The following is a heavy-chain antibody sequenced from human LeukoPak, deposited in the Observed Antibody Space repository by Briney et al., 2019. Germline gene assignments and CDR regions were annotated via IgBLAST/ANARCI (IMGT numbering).Heavy chain of an antibody. CDR1: GFIFSDHY. V-gene: IGHV3-7*04. J-gene: IGHJ4*02. Sequence: GGSLRLSCVASGFIFSDHYMDWVRQAPGKGLEWVANINQDGSAKQYVDSVKGRFTISRDNAKNSLYLQMNSLRAEDTAVYYCGRGSGWIFNYWGQGTLVTVSS. CDR2: INQDGSAK. D-gene: IGHD6-19*01. CDR3: GRGSGWIFNY.